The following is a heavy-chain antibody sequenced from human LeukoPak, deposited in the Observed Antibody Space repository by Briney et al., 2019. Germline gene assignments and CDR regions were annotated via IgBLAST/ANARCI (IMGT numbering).Heavy chain of an antibody. CDR2: IYYSGST. CDR3: ARDKEGASGAFDI. D-gene: IGHD1-26*01. Sequence: SETLSLTCTVSGGSISSSSYYWSWIRQPPGKGLEWIGYIYYSGSTYDNPSLKSRVTISVDTSKNQFSLKLSSVTAADTAVYYCARDKEGASGAFDIWGQGTMVTVSS. J-gene: IGHJ3*02. V-gene: IGHV4-30-4*08. CDR1: GGSISSSSYY.